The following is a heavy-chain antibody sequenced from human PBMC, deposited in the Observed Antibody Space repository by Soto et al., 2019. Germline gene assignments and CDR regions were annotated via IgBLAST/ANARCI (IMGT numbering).Heavy chain of an antibody. Sequence: GGSLRLSCAASGFTFSSYSMNWVRQAPGKGLEWASYISSSSSTIYYADSVKGRFTISRDNAKNSLYLQMNSLRDEDTAVYYCARLGGYCTITSCYGYYGMDVWGQGTTVTVSS. V-gene: IGHV3-48*02. CDR2: ISSSSSTI. D-gene: IGHD2-2*01. CDR1: GFTFSSYS. J-gene: IGHJ6*02. CDR3: ARLGGYCTITSCYGYYGMDV.